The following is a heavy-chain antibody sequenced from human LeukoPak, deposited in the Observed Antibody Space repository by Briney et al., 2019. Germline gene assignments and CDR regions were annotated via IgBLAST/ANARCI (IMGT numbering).Heavy chain of an antibody. CDR3: ARFGYGSGSSLY. CDR1: GGSISSSIYY. D-gene: IGHD3-10*01. Sequence: SETLSLTCIVSGGSISSSIYYWAWVRQPPGKGLEWIGEIYHSGSTNYNPSLKSRVTISVDKSKNQFSLKLSSVTAADTAVYYCARFGYGSGSSLYWGQGTLVTVSS. V-gene: IGHV4-39*07. CDR2: IYHSGST. J-gene: IGHJ4*02.